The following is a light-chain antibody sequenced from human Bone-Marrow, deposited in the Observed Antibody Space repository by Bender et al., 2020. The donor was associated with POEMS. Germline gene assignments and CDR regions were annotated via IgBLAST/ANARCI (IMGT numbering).Light chain of an antibody. CDR3: QVWDAGAGVV. CDR1: GLEKKS. CDR2: DDS. J-gene: IGLJ2*01. V-gene: IGLV3-21*02. Sequence: SYVLTQPPSVSVAPGETASIICTGHGLEKKSVHWYQQRPGQAPLLVLYDDSERPSGIPDRFSGSHFGDPATLSISGVEVADEADYYCQVWDAGAGVVFGGGTKLTVL.